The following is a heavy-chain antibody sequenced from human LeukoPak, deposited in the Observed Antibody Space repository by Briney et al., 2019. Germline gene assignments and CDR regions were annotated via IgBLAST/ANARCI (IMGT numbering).Heavy chain of an antibody. CDR2: IKSKTDGGTT. CDR1: GFTFSNAW. D-gene: IGHD3-22*01. Sequence: GGSLRLSCAASGFTFSNAWMNWVRQAPGKGLEWVGRIKSKTDGGTTGFAAPVKGRFTISREDSGNTLYLQMNSLRAEDTAVYYCAKGRGGSSGSFDYWGQGTLVTVSS. J-gene: IGHJ4*02. CDR3: AKGRGGSSGSFDY. V-gene: IGHV3-15*07.